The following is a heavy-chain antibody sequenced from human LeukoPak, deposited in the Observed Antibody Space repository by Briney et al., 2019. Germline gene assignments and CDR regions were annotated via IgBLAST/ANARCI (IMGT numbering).Heavy chain of an antibody. CDR2: VYYSGST. CDR3: ARHGNGVVVRWYFDL. D-gene: IGHD3-22*01. V-gene: IGHV4-59*08. Sequence: PSETLSLTCTVSGGSITNYYWSWIRQPPGKGLEWIGYVYYSGSTSYIPSLESRVTISVDTSKHQFSLRLSSVTVADTAVYYCARHGNGVVVRWYFDLWGRGTLVTVSS. CDR1: GGSITNYY. J-gene: IGHJ2*01.